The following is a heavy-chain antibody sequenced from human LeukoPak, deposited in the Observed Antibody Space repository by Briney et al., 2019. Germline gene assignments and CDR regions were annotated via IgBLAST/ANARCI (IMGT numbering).Heavy chain of an antibody. CDR1: GFTFSSYA. J-gene: IGHJ4*02. D-gene: IGHD2-2*01. CDR3: AKDAGGRGSCSSTTCDQFDY. CDR2: IRGSGGST. V-gene: IGHV3-23*01. Sequence: PGGSLRLSCAASGFTFSSYAMSWVRQAPGKGLEWVSAIRGSGGSTYYADSVKGPFTISRDNSKNTLYLQMNSLRAEDTAVYYCAKDAGGRGSCSSTTCDQFDYWGQGTLVTVSS.